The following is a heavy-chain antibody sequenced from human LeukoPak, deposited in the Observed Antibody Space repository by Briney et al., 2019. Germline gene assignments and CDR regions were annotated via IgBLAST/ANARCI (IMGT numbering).Heavy chain of an antibody. J-gene: IGHJ4*02. Sequence: GGSLRLSCAASGSTFSSYAMSWVRQAPGKGLEWVSAISGSGRSTYYADSVKGRFTISRDNSKNTLYLQMNSLRAEDTAVYYCAKRYYYDSSGYDYHDYWGQGTLVTVSS. CDR2: ISGSGRST. CDR1: GSTFSSYA. CDR3: AKRYYYDSSGYDYHDY. D-gene: IGHD3-22*01. V-gene: IGHV3-23*01.